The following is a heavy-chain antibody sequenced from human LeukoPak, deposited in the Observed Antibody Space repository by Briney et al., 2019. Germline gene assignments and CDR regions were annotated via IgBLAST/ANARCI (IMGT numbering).Heavy chain of an antibody. CDR3: TTSGWFDH. V-gene: IGHV3-15*01. Sequence: GGSLRLSCVASRFAFSQDWMSWVRQAPGKGLEWVGRIKSESDGGTTDYAAPVKGRFTISRDDSKNTLFLQMNSLQTADTAVYYCTTSGWFDHWGQGTLVTVSP. J-gene: IGHJ5*02. D-gene: IGHD1-26*01. CDR1: RFAFSQDW. CDR2: IKSESDGGTT.